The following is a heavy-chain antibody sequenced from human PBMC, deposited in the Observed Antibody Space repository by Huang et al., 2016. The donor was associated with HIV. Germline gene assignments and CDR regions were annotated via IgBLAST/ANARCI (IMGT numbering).Heavy chain of an antibody. CDR3: ASTASYSGSYRGAFDI. J-gene: IGHJ3*02. V-gene: IGHV5-51*03. D-gene: IGHD1-26*01. CDR1: GYSFSTYW. CDR2: IFHGDSDT. Sequence: EVQLVQSGAEVKKPGESLKISCKGSGYSFSTYWIGWVRQMPGKGLEWMWMIFHGDSDTRDSPSFQGKVTISADKSISTAYLQWSSLKASDTAMYYCASTASYSGSYRGAFDIWGQGTMVTVSS.